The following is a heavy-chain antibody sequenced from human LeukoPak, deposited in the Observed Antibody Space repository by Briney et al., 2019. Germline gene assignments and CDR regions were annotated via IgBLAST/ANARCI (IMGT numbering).Heavy chain of an antibody. CDR1: GFTFSSYW. D-gene: IGHD2-2*01. CDR3: ARGKSRLVDSFDC. Sequence: GGSLRLSCAASGFTFSSYWMSWVRQAPGKGLEWVANIKQDGNEKYYVDSVKGRFTISRDNAKNSLYLQINSLRAEDTAMYYCARGKSRLVDSFDCWGQGTLVTVSS. V-gene: IGHV3-7*01. J-gene: IGHJ4*02. CDR2: IKQDGNEK.